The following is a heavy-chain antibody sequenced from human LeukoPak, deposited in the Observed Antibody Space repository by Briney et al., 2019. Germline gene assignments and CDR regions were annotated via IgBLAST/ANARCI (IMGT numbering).Heavy chain of an antibody. CDR3: ATHTVPYY. V-gene: IGHV3-30*03. Sequence: GGFLRLSCAASGFTFSSYGMHWVRQAPGKGLEWVAVISYDGSNKYYADSVKGRFTISRDNSKNTLYLQMNSLRAEDTAVYYCATHTVPYYWGQGTLVTVSS. D-gene: IGHD4-17*01. CDR1: GFTFSSYG. J-gene: IGHJ4*02. CDR2: ISYDGSNK.